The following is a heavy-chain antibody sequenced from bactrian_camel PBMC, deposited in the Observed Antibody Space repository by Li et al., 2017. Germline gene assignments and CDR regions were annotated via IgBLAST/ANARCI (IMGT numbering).Heavy chain of an antibody. V-gene: IGHV3S63*01. Sequence: HVQLVESGGGSVQAGGSLRLACEVSGISNRCMGWFRQPPGKEREGISSIGNSDAPYYADSVKSRFVISRDNSRSTLYLQMNSLRPEDTAMYYCAPRRCWFEKIRSLDVWGQGTQVTVS. CDR2: IGNSDAP. CDR3: APRRCWFEKIRSLDV. D-gene: IGHD1*01. CDR1: GISNRC. J-gene: IGHJ4*01.